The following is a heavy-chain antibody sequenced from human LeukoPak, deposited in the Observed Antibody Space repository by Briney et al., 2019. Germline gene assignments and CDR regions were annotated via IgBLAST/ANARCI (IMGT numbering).Heavy chain of an antibody. CDR1: GGSIISSYH. CDR3: ARHLDYYGSGTYEF. Sequence: SETLSLTCAVSGGSIISSYHWSWIRQPPGKGLEWIGYISYSGSTNYNPSLKSRVTISVDTSKNQFSLRLSSVTAADTAVYYCARHLDYYGSGTYEFWGQGTLVTVSS. V-gene: IGHV4-59*08. J-gene: IGHJ4*02. CDR2: ISYSGST. D-gene: IGHD3-10*01.